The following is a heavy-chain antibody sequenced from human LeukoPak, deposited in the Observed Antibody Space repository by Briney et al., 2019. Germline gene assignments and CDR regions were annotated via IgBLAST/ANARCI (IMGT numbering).Heavy chain of an antibody. Sequence: SVKVSCKASGGTFSSYAISWVRQAPGQGLEWMRGIIPIFGTANYAQKFQGRVTITADESTSTAYMELSSLRSEDTAVYYCARDYSLTHAFDIWGQGTMVTVSS. CDR2: IIPIFGTA. CDR1: GGTFSSYA. CDR3: ARDYSLTHAFDI. J-gene: IGHJ3*02. V-gene: IGHV1-69*13. D-gene: IGHD4-11*01.